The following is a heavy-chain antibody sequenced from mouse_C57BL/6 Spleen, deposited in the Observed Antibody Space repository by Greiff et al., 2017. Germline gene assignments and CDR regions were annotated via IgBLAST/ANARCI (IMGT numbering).Heavy chain of an antibody. CDR2: INYDGSST. J-gene: IGHJ4*01. D-gene: IGHD4-1*01. CDR1: GFTFSDSY. CDR3: ARDRGWDGYYYAMDY. V-gene: IGHV5-16*01. Sequence: EVQLVESEGGLVQPGSSMKLSCTASGFTFSDSYMAWVRQVPEKGLEWVANINYDGSSTYYLDSLKSRFIISRDNAKNILYLQMSSLKSEDTATYYCARDRGWDGYYYAMDYWGQGTSVTVSS.